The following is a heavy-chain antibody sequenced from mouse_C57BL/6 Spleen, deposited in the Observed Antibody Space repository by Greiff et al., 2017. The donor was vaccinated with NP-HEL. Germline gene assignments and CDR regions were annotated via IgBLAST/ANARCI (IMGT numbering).Heavy chain of an antibody. CDR2: ISYDGSN. D-gene: IGHD4-1*01. CDR1: GYSITSGYY. V-gene: IGHV3-6*01. Sequence: EVKLQESGPGLVKPSQSLSLTCSVTGYSITSGYYWKWIRQFPGNKLEWMGYISYDGSNNYNQSLKNRISITRDTSKNQFFLKLNSVTTEDTATYYCARAGTGFAYWGQGTLVTVSA. J-gene: IGHJ3*01. CDR3: ARAGTGFAY.